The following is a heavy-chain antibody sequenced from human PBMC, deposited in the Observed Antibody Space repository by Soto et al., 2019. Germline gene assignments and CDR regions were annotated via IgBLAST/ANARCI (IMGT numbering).Heavy chain of an antibody. V-gene: IGHV3-23*01. Sequence: GGSLRLSCAASGFTFSSYAMSWVRQAPGKGLEWVSAISGSGGSTYYADSVKGRFTISRDNSKNTLYLQMNSLRAEDTAVYYCANALPDSVGIRWGSYFAFDIWGQGTMVTVSS. CDR1: GFTFSSYA. D-gene: IGHD1-26*01. J-gene: IGHJ3*02. CDR3: ANALPDSVGIRWGSYFAFDI. CDR2: ISGSGGST.